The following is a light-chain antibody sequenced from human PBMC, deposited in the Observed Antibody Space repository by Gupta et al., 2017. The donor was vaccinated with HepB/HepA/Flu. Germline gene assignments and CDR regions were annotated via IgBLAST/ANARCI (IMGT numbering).Light chain of an antibody. V-gene: IGKV3-11*01. CDR1: QSVSGY. Sequence: EIGRTQLPATLTYPPGERATSSCRASQSVSGYLVWFQQKPGQAPRLLIYDASDRATGIPARFSGRGSGTDFTLTISSLEPEDSAVYYCQHRSNWPLCSFGQGTKLEIK. J-gene: IGKJ2*04. CDR2: DAS. CDR3: QHRSNWPLCS.